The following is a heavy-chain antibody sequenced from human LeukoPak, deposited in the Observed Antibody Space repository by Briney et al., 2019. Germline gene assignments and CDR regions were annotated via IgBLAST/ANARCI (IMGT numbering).Heavy chain of an antibody. CDR3: ARGEYHLPFDI. V-gene: IGHV3-7*04. CDR2: IKQDGSEK. D-gene: IGHD2-2*01. CDR1: GFTLSSYW. Sequence: GGSLRLSCAASGFTLSSYWMSWVRQAPGKGLEWVANIKQDGSEKYYVDSVKGRFTISRDSAKNSLYLEMNSLRADDTAVYYCARGEYHLPFDIWGQGTMVTVSS. J-gene: IGHJ3*02.